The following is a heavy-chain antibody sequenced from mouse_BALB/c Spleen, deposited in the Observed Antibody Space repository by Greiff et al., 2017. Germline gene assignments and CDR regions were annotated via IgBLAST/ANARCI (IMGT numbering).Heavy chain of an antibody. Sequence: VQLKQSGPSLVKPSQTLSLTCSVTGDSITSGYWNWIRKFPGNKLEYMGYISYSGSTYYYPSPKSRLSITRDTAKNQYYLQLNSVTTEDTATYYYARIYYDYDVDYAMDYWGQGTSVTVSS. CDR2: ISYSGST. J-gene: IGHJ4*01. V-gene: IGHV3-8*02. CDR1: GDSITSGY. D-gene: IGHD2-4*01. CDR3: ARIYYDYDVDYAMDY.